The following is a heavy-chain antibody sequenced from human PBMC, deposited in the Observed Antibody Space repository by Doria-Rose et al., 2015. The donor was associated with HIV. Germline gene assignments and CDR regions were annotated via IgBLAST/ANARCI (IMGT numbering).Heavy chain of an antibody. CDR2: NFSDDER. CDR3: ARIKSSRWYHKYYFDF. J-gene: IGHJ4*02. V-gene: IGHV2-26*01. D-gene: IGHD6-13*01. Sequence: VTLKESGPVLVKPTETLTLTCTVSGVSLSSPGMGVSWIRQPPGKALEWLANNFSDDERSYKTSLKSRLTISGGTSKSQVVLTMTDMDPVDTATYYCARIKSSRWYHKYYFDFWGQGTLVIVSA. CDR1: GVSLSSPGMG.